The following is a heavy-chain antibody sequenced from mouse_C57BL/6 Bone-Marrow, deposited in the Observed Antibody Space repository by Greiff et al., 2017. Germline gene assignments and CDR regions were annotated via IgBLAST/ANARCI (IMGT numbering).Heavy chain of an antibody. CDR2: ISDGGSYT. Sequence: EVQVVESGGGLVKPGGSLKLSCAASGFTFSSYAMSWVRQTPEKRLEWVATISDGGSYTYYPENGKGRLTISRDNAKNNRYLQMSQLKSEDTAMYYCARDSRTVVAMDYRGQGTSVTVSS. CDR1: GFTFSSYA. J-gene: IGHJ4*01. D-gene: IGHD1-1*01. CDR3: ARDSRTVVAMDY. V-gene: IGHV5-4*01.